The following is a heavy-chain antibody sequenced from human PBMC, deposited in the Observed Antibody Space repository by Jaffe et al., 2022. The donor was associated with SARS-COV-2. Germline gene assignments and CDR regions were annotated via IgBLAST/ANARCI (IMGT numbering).Heavy chain of an antibody. D-gene: IGHD7-27*01. V-gene: IGHV1-46*04. CDR3: ARGGELGDWHFDL. J-gene: IGHJ2*01. CDR1: GYTFSNYY. Sequence: QVQLVQSGAEVKKPGASVKVSCKASGYTFSNYYMHWVRQAPGQGLEWMGIINPRGDSTTYAQKLQGRVTMTRDTSTSTLYMELSSLRSEDTAVYHCARGGELGDWHFDLWGRGTLVTVSS. CDR2: INPRGDST.